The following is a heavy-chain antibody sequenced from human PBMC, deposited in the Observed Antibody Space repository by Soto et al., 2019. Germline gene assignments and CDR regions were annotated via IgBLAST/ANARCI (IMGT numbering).Heavy chain of an antibody. CDR1: GFTFSSYT. J-gene: IGHJ2*01. Sequence: QVQVVESGGGVVQPGRSLRLSCAASGFTFSSYTMHWVRQAPGKGLEWVAVISFDGSNKLYADSVKGRFTISRDNSNNTLYLQMNGVRPEDTAVYYCARGSSTVVTHPYWYFGLWGRGSLVTVSS. V-gene: IGHV3-30-3*01. CDR2: ISFDGSNK. D-gene: IGHD4-17*01. CDR3: ARGSSTVVTHPYWYFGL.